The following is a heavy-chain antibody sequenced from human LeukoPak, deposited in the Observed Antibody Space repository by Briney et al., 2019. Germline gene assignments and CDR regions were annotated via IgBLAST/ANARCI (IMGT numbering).Heavy chain of an antibody. D-gene: IGHD5-18*01. CDR1: GDFISSGPYY. Sequence: SETLSLTCTVSGDFISSGPYYWSWLRQHPGKGLEWIGYIYYSGSTNYNPSLKSRVTISVDTSKNQFSLKLSSVTAADTAVYYCASRRRGYSYGYVGYWGQGTLVTVSS. V-gene: IGHV4-31*03. CDR2: IYYSGST. CDR3: ASRRRGYSYGYVGY. J-gene: IGHJ4*02.